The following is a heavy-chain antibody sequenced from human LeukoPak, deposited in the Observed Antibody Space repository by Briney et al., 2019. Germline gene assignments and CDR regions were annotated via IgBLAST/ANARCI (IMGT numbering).Heavy chain of an antibody. Sequence: PGGSLRLSCAASGFTFSSYAMSWVRQAPGKGLEWVSEITGSGGSTYYADSVKGRFTISRDNSKNTLYLQMNSLGAEDTAIYYCARELFDFDYWGQGTLVTVSS. CDR3: ARELFDFDY. D-gene: IGHD3-10*01. CDR2: ITGSGGST. CDR1: GFTFSSYA. J-gene: IGHJ4*02. V-gene: IGHV3-23*01.